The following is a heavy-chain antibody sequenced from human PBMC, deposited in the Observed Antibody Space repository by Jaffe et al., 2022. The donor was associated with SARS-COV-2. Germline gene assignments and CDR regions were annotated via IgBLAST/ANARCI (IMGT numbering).Heavy chain of an antibody. D-gene: IGHD6-19*01. Sequence: QVQLVESGGGVVQPGRSLRLSCAASGFTFSSYGMHWVRQAPGKGLEWVAVISYDGSNKYYADSVKGRFTISRDNSKNTLYLQMNSLRAEDTAVYYCAKDDSVAGAYYYYGMDVWGQGTTVTVSS. CDR2: ISYDGSNK. CDR3: AKDDSVAGAYYYYGMDV. CDR1: GFTFSSYG. V-gene: IGHV3-30*18. J-gene: IGHJ6*02.